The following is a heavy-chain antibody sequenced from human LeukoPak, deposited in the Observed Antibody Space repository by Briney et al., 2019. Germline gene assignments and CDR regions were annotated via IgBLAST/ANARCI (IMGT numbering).Heavy chain of an antibody. Sequence: SETLSLTCAVYGGSFSGYYWSWIRQPQGKGLEWIGEINHSGSTNYNPSLKSRVTISVDTSKNQFSLKLSSVTAADTAVYYCATASTGTGSGPSDYWGQGTLVTVSS. D-gene: IGHD1-1*01. CDR3: ATASTGTGSGPSDY. J-gene: IGHJ4*02. V-gene: IGHV4-34*01. CDR2: INHSGST. CDR1: GGSFSGYY.